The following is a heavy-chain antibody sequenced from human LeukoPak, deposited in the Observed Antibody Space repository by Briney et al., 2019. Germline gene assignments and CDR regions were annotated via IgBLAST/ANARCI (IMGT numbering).Heavy chain of an antibody. Sequence: SGGSLRLSCAASGFTFSSYAMNWVRQAPGKGLEWVSSISSSSSYIYYADSVKGRFTISRDNAKNSLYLQMNSLRAEDTAVYYCARADYYYDSIGAFDIWGQGTMVTVSS. CDR1: GFTFSSYA. CDR3: ARADYYYDSIGAFDI. D-gene: IGHD3-22*01. CDR2: ISSSSSYI. J-gene: IGHJ3*02. V-gene: IGHV3-21*01.